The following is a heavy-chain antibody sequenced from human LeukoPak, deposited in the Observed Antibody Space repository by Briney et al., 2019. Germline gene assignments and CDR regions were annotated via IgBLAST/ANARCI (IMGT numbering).Heavy chain of an antibody. V-gene: IGHV1-69*06. D-gene: IGHD3-3*01. CDR2: IIPIFGTA. CDR1: GGTFSSYA. J-gene: IGHJ4*02. CDR3: AREVTIFASRYFDY. Sequence: SVKVSCKASGGTFSSYAISWVRQAPGQGLEWMGGIIPIFGTANYAQKFQGRVTITADKSTSTAYMELSSLRSEDTAVYYCAREVTIFASRYFDYWGQGTLVTVSS.